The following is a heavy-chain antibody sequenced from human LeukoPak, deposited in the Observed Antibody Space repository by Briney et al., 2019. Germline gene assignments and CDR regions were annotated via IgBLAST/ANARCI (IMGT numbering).Heavy chain of an antibody. Sequence: SETLSLTCTVSGGSLSSYYWSWIRQPPGKGLGWIGYIYYSGSTNYNPSLKSRVTMSVDTSKNQFSLKLTSVTAADTAVYYCAREGYCSSSSCNNWLDPWCQGTLVTVSS. CDR2: IYYSGST. J-gene: IGHJ5*02. CDR1: GGSLSSYY. CDR3: AREGYCSSSSCNNWLDP. D-gene: IGHD2-2*01. V-gene: IGHV4-59*01.